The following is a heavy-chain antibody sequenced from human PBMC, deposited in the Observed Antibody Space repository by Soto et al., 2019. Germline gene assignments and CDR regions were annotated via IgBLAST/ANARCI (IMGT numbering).Heavy chain of an antibody. CDR2: IWYDGSNK. V-gene: IGHV3-33*01. J-gene: IGHJ3*02. CDR3: ARDLADCSSTSCYAEYAFDI. D-gene: IGHD2-2*01. CDR1: GFTFSSYG. Sequence: QVQLVESGGGVVQPGRSLRLSCAASGFTFSSYGMHWVHQAPGKGLEWVAVIWYDGSNKYYADSVKGRFTISRDNSKNTLYLQMNSLRAEDTAVYYCARDLADCSSTSCYAEYAFDIWGQGTMVTVSS.